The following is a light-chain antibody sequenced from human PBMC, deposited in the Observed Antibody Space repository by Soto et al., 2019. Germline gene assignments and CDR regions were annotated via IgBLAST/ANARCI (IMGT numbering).Light chain of an antibody. J-gene: IGKJ2*01. V-gene: IGKV1-39*01. CDR1: QGISSY. CDR2: AAS. Sequence: DIQLTQSPSSLSASVRDTVTITCRASQGISSYLNWYRQKPGKAPELLIYAASSLQSGVPSRFSGSGFGTEFTLTIDNLQPEDFATYYYQQSYSTLSYTFGQGTKLEMK. CDR3: QQSYSTLSYT.